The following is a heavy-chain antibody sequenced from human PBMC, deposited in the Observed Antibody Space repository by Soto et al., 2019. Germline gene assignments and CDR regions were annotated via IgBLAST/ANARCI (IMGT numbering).Heavy chain of an antibody. CDR1: GDSVSSNSAA. CDR2: TYYRSKWYN. D-gene: IGHD2-15*01. V-gene: IGHV6-1*01. Sequence: SQTLSLTCAISGDSVSSNSAAWNWIRQSPSRGLEWLGRTYYRSKWYNDYAVSVKSRITINPDTSKNQFSLQLNSVTPEDTAVYYCAREVGYCSGGSCQRYYYYYGMDVWGQGTTVTVSS. CDR3: AREVGYCSGGSCQRYYYYYGMDV. J-gene: IGHJ6*02.